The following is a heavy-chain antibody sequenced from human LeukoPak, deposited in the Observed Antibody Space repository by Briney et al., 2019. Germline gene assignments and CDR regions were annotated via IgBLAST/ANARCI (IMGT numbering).Heavy chain of an antibody. D-gene: IGHD3-22*01. CDR1: GYTFTSYY. CDR2: INPSGGST. Sequence: GASVKVSCKASGYTFTSYYMHWVRQAPGQGLEWMGIINPSGGSTSYAQKFQGRVTMTRDTSTSTVYMELSSLRSEDTAVYYCARDSGRRSGYPLWDYWGQGTLVTVSS. V-gene: IGHV1-46*01. CDR3: ARDSGRRSGYPLWDY. J-gene: IGHJ4*02.